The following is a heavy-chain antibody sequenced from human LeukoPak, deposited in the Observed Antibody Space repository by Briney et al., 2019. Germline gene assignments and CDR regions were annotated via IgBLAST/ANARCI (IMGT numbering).Heavy chain of an antibody. CDR3: ARDGTADHGDYKEHFHQ. CDR2: IYYSGST. CDR1: GGPISSYY. V-gene: IGHV4-59*01. D-gene: IGHD4-17*01. Sequence: KASETLSLTCTVSGGPISSYYWSWIRQPPGKGLEWIGYIYYSGSTNYDPSLKSRVTISIDTSKNQLSLKLSSVTAADTAVYYCARDGTADHGDYKEHFHQWGQGTLVTVSS. J-gene: IGHJ1*01.